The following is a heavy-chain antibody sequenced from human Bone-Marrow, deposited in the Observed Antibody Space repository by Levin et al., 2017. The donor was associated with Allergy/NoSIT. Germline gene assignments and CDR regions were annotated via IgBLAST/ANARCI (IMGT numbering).Heavy chain of an antibody. D-gene: IGHD2-21*01. CDR2: ISASSDST. V-gene: IGHV3-23*01. Sequence: PGGSLRLSCAASGFIFTNYAMSWVRQAPGERPTWVASISASSDSTWFADSVKGRFTISRDNSKNRVFLQMSRLRADDTAVYYCTKRGDRGDSWGQGTLVTVSS. CDR1: GFIFTNYA. CDR3: TKRGDRGDS. J-gene: IGHJ4*02.